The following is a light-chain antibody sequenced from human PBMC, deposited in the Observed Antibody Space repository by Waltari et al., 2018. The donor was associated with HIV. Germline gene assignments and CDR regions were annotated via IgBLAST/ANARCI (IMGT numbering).Light chain of an antibody. CDR1: SSNIGRTY. CDR3: AAWNDRLSGYV. CDR2: TNN. Sequence: QSVLTQPPSASGTPGPRVTISCSGTSSNIGRTYVYWYQQLPGTAPKLLIYTNNQRPSGVPDRFSGSKSGTSASLAISGLRSEDEADYYCAAWNDRLSGYVFGTGTKVTV. J-gene: IGLJ1*01. V-gene: IGLV1-47*01.